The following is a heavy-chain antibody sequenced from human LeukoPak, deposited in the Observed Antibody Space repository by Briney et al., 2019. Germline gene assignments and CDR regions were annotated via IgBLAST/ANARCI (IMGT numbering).Heavy chain of an antibody. CDR1: GFTFSSYG. J-gene: IGHJ4*02. Sequence: GGSLRLSCAAFGFTFSSYGMHWVRQAPGKGLEGVAFILSDGSKEFYTDSVKGRFTISRDNSKNTLYLQMNSLRAEDTAVYYCARELFQSSSWYEGYYFDYWGQGTLVTVSS. CDR3: ARELFQSSSWYEGYYFDY. CDR2: ILSDGSKE. D-gene: IGHD6-13*01. V-gene: IGHV3-33*01.